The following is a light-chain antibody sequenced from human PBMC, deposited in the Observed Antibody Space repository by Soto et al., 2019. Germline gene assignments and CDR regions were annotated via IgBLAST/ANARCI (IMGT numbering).Light chain of an antibody. Sequence: EIVLTQSPGTLSLSPGERATLSCRASQSVSSSYLAWYQQKPGQAPRLLIYGASTRATGIPDRFSGSGSGTDFTLSIGRLEPEDFAVYYCQQYGSSPTFGQGTKVEIE. CDR2: GAS. CDR1: QSVSSSY. J-gene: IGKJ1*01. V-gene: IGKV3-20*01. CDR3: QQYGSSPT.